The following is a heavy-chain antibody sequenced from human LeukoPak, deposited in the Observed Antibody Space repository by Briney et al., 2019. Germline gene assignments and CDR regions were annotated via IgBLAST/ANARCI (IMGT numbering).Heavy chain of an antibody. J-gene: IGHJ6*02. D-gene: IGHD1-26*01. CDR2: VGDST. Sequence: GGSLRLSCAASGFTFRSYVMRWVRQAPGKGLEWVSSVGDSTYYAESVKGRFTISRDNSKNMVYLQMNSLRVEDTAVYYCARGGQSGSRNGRDVWGQGTTVTVSS. CDR1: GFTFRSYV. CDR3: ARGGQSGSRNGRDV. V-gene: IGHV3-23*01.